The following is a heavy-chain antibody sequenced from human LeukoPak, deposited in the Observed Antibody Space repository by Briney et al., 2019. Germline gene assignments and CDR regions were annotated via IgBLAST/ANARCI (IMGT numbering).Heavy chain of an antibody. CDR2: ISSNGGST. J-gene: IGHJ3*02. V-gene: IGHV3-64*01. CDR3: ARSGSYYRQGAFDI. D-gene: IGHD1-26*01. Sequence: PGGSLRLSCAASGFTFSSYAMHWVRQAPGKGLEYVSAISSNGGSTYYANSVKGRFTISRDNSKNTLYLQMGSLRAEDMAVYYCARSGSYYRQGAFDIWGQGTMVTVSS. CDR1: GFTFSSYA.